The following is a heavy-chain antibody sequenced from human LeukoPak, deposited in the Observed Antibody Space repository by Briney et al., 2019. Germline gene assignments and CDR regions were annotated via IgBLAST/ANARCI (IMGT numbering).Heavy chain of an antibody. CDR1: GFTFSSYS. CDR2: ISSSSSYI. J-gene: IGHJ4*02. CDR3: AKGAGFTRQYYFDY. D-gene: IGHD2-2*01. V-gene: IGHV3-21*04. Sequence: PGGSLRLSCAASGFTFSSYSMNWVRQAPGKGLEWVSSISSSSSYIYYADSVKGRFTISRDNAKNSLYLQMNSLRAEDAAVYYCAKGAGFTRQYYFDYWGQGTLVTVSS.